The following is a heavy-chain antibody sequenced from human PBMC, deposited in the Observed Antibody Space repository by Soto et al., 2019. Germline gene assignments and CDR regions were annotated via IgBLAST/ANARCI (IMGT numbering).Heavy chain of an antibody. D-gene: IGHD3-10*01. CDR2: ISYDGSNK. V-gene: IGHV3-30-3*01. Sequence: PGGSLRLSCAASGFTFSSYAMHWVRQAPGKGLEWVAVISYDGSNKYYADSVKGRFTISRDNSKNTLYLQMNSLRAEDTAVYYCARTVGRPGHYGSYYYYGMDVWGQGATVTVSS. CDR1: GFTFSSYA. J-gene: IGHJ6*02. CDR3: ARTVGRPGHYGSYYYYGMDV.